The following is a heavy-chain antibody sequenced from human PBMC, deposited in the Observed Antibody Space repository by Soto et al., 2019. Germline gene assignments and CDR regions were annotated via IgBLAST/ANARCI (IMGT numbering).Heavy chain of an antibody. CDR1: GYTFTSFA. J-gene: IGHJ6*02. D-gene: IGHD6-6*01. V-gene: IGHV1-3*01. CDR2: INAGNGNT. Sequence: ASVKVSCKASGYTFTSFAMHWVRQAPGQRLEWMGWINAGNGNTKYSQKFQGRVTITRDTSASTAYMELSSLRSEDTAVYYCAREAGGSSSLYYYYYGMDVWGQGTTVTVSS. CDR3: AREAGGSSSLYYYYYGMDV.